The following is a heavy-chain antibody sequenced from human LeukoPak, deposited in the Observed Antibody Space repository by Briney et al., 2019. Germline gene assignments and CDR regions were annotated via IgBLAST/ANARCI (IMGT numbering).Heavy chain of an antibody. J-gene: IGHJ4*02. CDR2: INPNSGGT. D-gene: IGHD6-19*01. CDR1: GYTFTSYG. V-gene: IGHV1-2*02. CDR3: ATIRIAVAGTEDY. Sequence: ASVKVSCKASGYTFTSYGISWVRQAPGQGLEWMGWINPNSGGTNYAQKFQGRVTMTRDTSISTAYMELSRLRSDDTAVYYCATIRIAVAGTEDYWGQGTLVTVSS.